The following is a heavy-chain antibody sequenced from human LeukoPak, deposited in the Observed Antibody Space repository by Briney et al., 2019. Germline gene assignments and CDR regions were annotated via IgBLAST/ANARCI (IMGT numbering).Heavy chain of an antibody. CDR1: GLTFSNYG. CDR2: IRFDGSNK. V-gene: IGHV3-30*02. CDR3: AKREGGSPNWFDP. Sequence: GGSLRLSCGATGLTFSNYGMHWVRQTPGKGLEWVAFIRFDGSNKYYADSVKGRFTISRDNSKNTLYLKMNSLRTEDSAVYYCAKREGGSPNWFDPWGQGTLVTVSS. D-gene: IGHD1-26*01. J-gene: IGHJ5*02.